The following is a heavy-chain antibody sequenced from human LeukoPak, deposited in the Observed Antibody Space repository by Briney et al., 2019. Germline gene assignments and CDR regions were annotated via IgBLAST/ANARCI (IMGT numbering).Heavy chain of an antibody. J-gene: IGHJ5*02. D-gene: IGHD2-2*01. CDR3: AKTMGWYQLNWFDP. Sequence: SETLSLTCTVSGGSSSSYYWSWIRQPPGKGLEWIGYIYYSGSTNYNPSLKSRVTISVDTSKNQFSLKLSSVTAADTAVYYCAKTMGWYQLNWFDPWGQGTLVTVSS. CDR2: IYYSGST. V-gene: IGHV4-59*01. CDR1: GGSSSSYY.